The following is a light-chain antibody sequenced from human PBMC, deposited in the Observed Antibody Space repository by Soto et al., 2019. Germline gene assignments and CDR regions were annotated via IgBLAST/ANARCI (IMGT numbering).Light chain of an antibody. V-gene: IGKV1-5*03. CDR2: KAS. CDR1: QGINNY. J-gene: IGKJ1*01. Sequence: DIQITHSPSSLSASVGDRVTITFQASQGINNYLNWYQQKPGNAPKLLIYKASTLKSGVPSRFSGSGSGTEFTLTISGLHPDDSATYYCQQYNSFWTCGQGTTGDIK. CDR3: QQYNSFWT.